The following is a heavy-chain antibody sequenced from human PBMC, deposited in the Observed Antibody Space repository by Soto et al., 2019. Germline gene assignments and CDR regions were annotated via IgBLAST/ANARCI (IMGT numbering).Heavy chain of an antibody. Sequence: DVQLVESGGGLIQPGESLRLSCAAFGLTISGKKYVAWVRQAPGKGLGWVSALYDVDGSFYADSVKGRFTTSSDSSKTTVYLQMNDLRPDDTTVYYCATWHEREHAYDVWGQGTTVPVSS. J-gene: IGHJ3*01. CDR3: ATWHEREHAYDV. CDR1: GLTISGKKY. V-gene: IGHV3-53*01. CDR2: LYDVDGS. D-gene: IGHD1-1*01.